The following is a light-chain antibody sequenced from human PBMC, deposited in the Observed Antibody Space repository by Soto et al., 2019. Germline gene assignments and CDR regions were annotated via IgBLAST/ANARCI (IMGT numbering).Light chain of an antibody. V-gene: IGLV3-1*01. Sequence: SSELTQPPSVSVSPGQTASITCSGDKLGDKYACWYQQKPSQSPVLVIYQDSKRPSGIPGRFSGSNSGNTATLTISGTQAMDEDDYYCQAWDSSTAVVFGGGTKLTVL. J-gene: IGLJ2*01. CDR3: QAWDSSTAVV. CDR2: QDS. CDR1: KLGDKY.